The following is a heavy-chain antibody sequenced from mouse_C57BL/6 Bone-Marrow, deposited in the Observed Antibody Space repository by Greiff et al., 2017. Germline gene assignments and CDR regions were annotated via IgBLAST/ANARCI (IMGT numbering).Heavy chain of an antibody. CDR2: IYPGDGGT. J-gene: IGHJ1*03. V-gene: IGHV1-82*01. CDR3: ARGHNGIYWYFDD. Sequence: QVQLQESGPELVKPGASVKISCKASGYAFSSSWMTWVKQRPGKGLEWIGRIYPGDGGTNYNGKFKGKATLTADTSSSTAYMQLSSLTSEDSAVYFCARGHNGIYWYFDDWGTGTTLTVSS. CDR1: GYAFSSSW. D-gene: IGHD1-1*01.